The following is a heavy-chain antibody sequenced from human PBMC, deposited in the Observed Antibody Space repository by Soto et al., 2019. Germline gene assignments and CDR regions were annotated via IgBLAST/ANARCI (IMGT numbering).Heavy chain of an antibody. J-gene: IGHJ3*02. CDR1: GFTFSDYY. D-gene: IGHD6-13*01. CDR3: ASLRAAAASFDI. Sequence: GGSLRLSCAASGFTFSDYYMSWVRQAPGKGLEWVSLIYRDGSTYYADSVKGRFTISRDNSKSTVHLQMNSLRPEDTAVYYCASLRAAAASFDIWGQGTMVTVSS. V-gene: IGHV3-53*01. CDR2: IYRDGST.